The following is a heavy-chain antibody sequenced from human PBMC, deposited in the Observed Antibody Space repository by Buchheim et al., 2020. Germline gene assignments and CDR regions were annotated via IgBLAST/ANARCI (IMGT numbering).Heavy chain of an antibody. D-gene: IGHD2-8*02. CDR1: GFTFSGSA. V-gene: IGHV3-73*01. CDR3: TRLYCTGGVCYDY. J-gene: IGHJ4*02. Sequence: EVQLVESGGGLVQPGGSLKLSCAASGFTFSGSAMHWVRQASGKGLEWVGRIRSKANSYATAYAASVKGRFTISRDDSKNTAYLQMNGLKTEDTAVYYCTRLYCTGGVCYDYWGQGTL. CDR2: IRSKANSYAT.